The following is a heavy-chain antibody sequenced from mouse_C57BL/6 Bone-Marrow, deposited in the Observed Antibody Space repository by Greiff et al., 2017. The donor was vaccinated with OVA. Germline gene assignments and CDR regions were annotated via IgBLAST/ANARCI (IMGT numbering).Heavy chain of an antibody. CDR1: GYTFTSYW. CDR3: AREAFGTTVVADY. D-gene: IGHD1-1*01. V-gene: IGHV1-69*01. Sequence: QVQLQQPGAELVMPGASVKLSCKASGYTFTSYWMHWVKQRPGQGLEWIGEIDPSDSYTNYNQKFKGKSRLTVDKSSSTAYMQLSSLTSEDSAVYYCAREAFGTTVVADYWGQGTTLTVSS. J-gene: IGHJ2*01. CDR2: IDPSDSYT.